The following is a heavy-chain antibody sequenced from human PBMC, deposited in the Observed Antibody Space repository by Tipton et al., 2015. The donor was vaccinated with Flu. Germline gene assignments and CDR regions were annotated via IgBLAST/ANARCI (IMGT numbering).Heavy chain of an antibody. Sequence: LRLSCSVSGGSISSGGEYWTWIRQHPGKGLEWIASIYYSGGAYYNPSLESRVTMSVDTSKNQFSLKLNSVTGADTAVYYCARDQGFGGGMSYDYFAMDVWGQGTTVTVSS. CDR3: ARDQGFGGGMSYDYFAMDV. CDR1: GGSISSGGEY. D-gene: IGHD3-10*01. J-gene: IGHJ6*02. V-gene: IGHV4-31*03. CDR2: IYYSGGA.